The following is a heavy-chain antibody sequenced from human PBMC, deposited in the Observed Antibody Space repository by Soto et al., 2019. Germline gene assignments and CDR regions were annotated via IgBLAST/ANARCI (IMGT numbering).Heavy chain of an antibody. V-gene: IGHV3-23*01. CDR3: ARDYDCSGGSCYSSAFDI. CDR2: ISGSGGST. J-gene: IGHJ3*02. Sequence: GGSLRLSCAASGFTFSSYAMSWVRQAPGKGLEWVSAISGSGGSTYYADSVKGRFTISRDNSKSTLYLQMNSLRAEDTAVYYCARDYDCSGGSCYSSAFDIWGQGTMVTVSS. D-gene: IGHD2-15*01. CDR1: GFTFSSYA.